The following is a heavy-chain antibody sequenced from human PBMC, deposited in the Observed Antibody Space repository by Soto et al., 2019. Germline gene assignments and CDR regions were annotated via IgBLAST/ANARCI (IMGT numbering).Heavy chain of an antibody. J-gene: IGHJ6*02. V-gene: IGHV4-4*02. CDR1: GGSLRSDNW. Sequence: ASGTPSPPPPVSGGSLRSDNWWGWVRPPPREGGGGVWGNYHSGSTNYNPSLKSRVTISVDKSKNQFSLKLSSVTAADTAVYYCARDPRRDRNTLGYCSGGSCYDYGMDVWGQGTTVTVSS. D-gene: IGHD2-15*01. CDR2: NYHSGST. CDR3: ARDPRRDRNTLGYCSGGSCYDYGMDV.